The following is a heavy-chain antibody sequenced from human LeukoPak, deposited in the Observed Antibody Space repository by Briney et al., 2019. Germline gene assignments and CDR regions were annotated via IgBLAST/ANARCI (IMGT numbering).Heavy chain of an antibody. CDR1: GFAFHNYA. J-gene: IGHJ6*02. V-gene: IGHV3-9*01. CDR2: INWNSDTK. Sequence: GSSLRLSCVGSGFAFHNYAMHWVRRPPGKGLEWVSAINWNSDTKAYADSVKGRFTISRDRARNSLYLQMDSLRPEDTALYYCAKDTGGNGAYFYAMDVWGQGTLVTVSS. CDR3: AKDTGGNGAYFYAMDV. D-gene: IGHD4-23*01.